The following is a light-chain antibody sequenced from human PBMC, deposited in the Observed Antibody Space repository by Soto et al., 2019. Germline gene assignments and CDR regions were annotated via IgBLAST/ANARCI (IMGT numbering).Light chain of an antibody. CDR2: EVS. CDR1: WSNIGANYD. Sequence: QSVLTQPPSVSGAPGQRVTISCTGGWSNIGANYDVHWYQQLPRTAPKLMIYEVSERPSGVPDRFSGSKSSNTASLTVSGLQAEDEADYYCSSYAGSNNFVFGTGTKLTVL. V-gene: IGLV1-40*01. CDR3: SSYAGSNNFV. J-gene: IGLJ1*01.